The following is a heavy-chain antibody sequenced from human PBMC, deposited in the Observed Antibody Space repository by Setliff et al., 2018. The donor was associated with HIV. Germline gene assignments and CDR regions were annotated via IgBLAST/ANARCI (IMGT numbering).Heavy chain of an antibody. V-gene: IGHV3-15*06. CDR1: GFRFRSYW. Sequence: PGGSLRLSCAASGFRFRSYWMSWVRQAPGKGLEWVGRIKSKSDGGAVHYAAPVKGRFTISRDDSQDTLYLEMNSLTNEDTAMYYCTTYSSVYYHSDCWGQGTLVTVSS. J-gene: IGHJ4*02. CDR2: IKSKSDGGAV. D-gene: IGHD3-22*01. CDR3: TTYSSVYYHSDC.